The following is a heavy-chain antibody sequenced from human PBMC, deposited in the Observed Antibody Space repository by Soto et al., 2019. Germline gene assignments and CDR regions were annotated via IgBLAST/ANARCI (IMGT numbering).Heavy chain of an antibody. CDR3: ARTESSGWSTRYGMDV. D-gene: IGHD6-19*01. J-gene: IGHJ6*02. CDR1: GFTFGNFA. CDR2: ISGSGGDT. Sequence: GGSLRLSCAVSGFTFGNFAMTWVRQAPGKGLEWVSGISGSGGDTYYADSVKGRFTISRDNSKNTLYLQMSSLRAEDTATFYCARTESSGWSTRYGMDVWGQGTTVTVSS. V-gene: IGHV3-23*01.